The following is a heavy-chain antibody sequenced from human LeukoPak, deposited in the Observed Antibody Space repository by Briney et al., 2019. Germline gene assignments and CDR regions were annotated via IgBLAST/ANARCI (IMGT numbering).Heavy chain of an antibody. CDR1: GDSVSRNDAG. CDR2: TYYRSKWYN. V-gene: IGHV6-1*01. J-gene: IGHJ4*02. D-gene: IGHD3-10*01. CDR3: AREGGSGINYFDY. Sequence: SQTLSLTCAISGDSVSRNDAGWSWIRQSPSRGLEWLGRTYYRSKWYNDYAVSVKSRITINPDTSKNQFSLQLNSVTPEDTAVYYCAREGGSGINYFDYWGQGTLVTVSS.